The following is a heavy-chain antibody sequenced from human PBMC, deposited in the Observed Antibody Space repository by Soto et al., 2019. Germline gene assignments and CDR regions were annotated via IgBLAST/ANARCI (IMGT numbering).Heavy chain of an antibody. J-gene: IGHJ4*02. Sequence: SETLSLTCTVSGGSISSSNYYWDWIRQPPGKGLEWIGGIYTSGSAYHNPSLQSRVSISVYTSKNQFSLQLSSVTAADTVVYYCAGRNIVFSQGLAMSYLHYWGQGTLVTVSS. CDR1: GGSISSSNYY. D-gene: IGHD2-21*01. CDR3: AGRNIVFSQGLAMSYLHY. CDR2: IYTSGSA. V-gene: IGHV4-39*01.